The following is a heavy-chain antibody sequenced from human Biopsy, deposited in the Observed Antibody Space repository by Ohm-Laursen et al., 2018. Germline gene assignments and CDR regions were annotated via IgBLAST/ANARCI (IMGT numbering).Heavy chain of an antibody. V-gene: IGHV1-24*01. J-gene: IGHJ4*02. CDR2: FAPENGKT. Sequence: ASVKVSCKVSGYTLTELSTHWVLQAPGKGLEWMGGFAPENGKTVYAQNFQARVSMTEDTSTDTAYMELRSLRSEDTAVYYCAADINVWNVNYWGRGTQVTVSS. CDR1: GYTLTELS. D-gene: IGHD1-1*01. CDR3: AADINVWNVNY.